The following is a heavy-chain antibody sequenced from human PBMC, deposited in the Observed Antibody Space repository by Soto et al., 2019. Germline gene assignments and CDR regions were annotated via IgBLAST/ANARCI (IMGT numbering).Heavy chain of an antibody. Sequence: EVQLVESGGGLVKPGGSLRLSCAASGFTFISYSMNWVRQAPGKGLEWVSSISSSSSYIYYADSVKGRFTISRDNAKNSLYLHVNSLRAEDTAVYSSARAGNRLRPFDYWGQGTLVTVSS. J-gene: IGHJ4*02. CDR2: ISSSSSYI. CDR3: ARAGNRLRPFDY. V-gene: IGHV3-21*01. D-gene: IGHD4-17*01. CDR1: GFTFISYS.